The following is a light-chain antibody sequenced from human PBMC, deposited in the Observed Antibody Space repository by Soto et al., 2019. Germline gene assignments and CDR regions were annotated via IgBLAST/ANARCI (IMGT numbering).Light chain of an antibody. Sequence: GADYDVHWYQQLPGTAPKLLIYGSSDRPSGVPDRFSGSKSGTSASLAITGLQAEDEADYYCQSYDSSLINYVFGTGTKVTVL. CDR1: GADYD. V-gene: IGLV1-40*01. CDR2: GSS. CDR3: QSYDSSLINYV. J-gene: IGLJ1*01.